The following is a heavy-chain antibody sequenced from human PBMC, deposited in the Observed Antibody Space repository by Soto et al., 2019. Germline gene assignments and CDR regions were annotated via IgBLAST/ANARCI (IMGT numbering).Heavy chain of an antibody. Sequence: PGGSLRLSCTVSGFTFSSYTMSWVRQAPGKGLEWVSAIFPSGGNTYYADSVRGRFTISRDNSKNTLYLQMNSLRAEDTAVYYCAGGLLRGPLDYCGPGTLVTVS. CDR3: AGGLLRGPLDY. D-gene: IGHD3-3*01. CDR2: IFPSGGNT. CDR1: GFTFSSYT. V-gene: IGHV3-23*01. J-gene: IGHJ4*02.